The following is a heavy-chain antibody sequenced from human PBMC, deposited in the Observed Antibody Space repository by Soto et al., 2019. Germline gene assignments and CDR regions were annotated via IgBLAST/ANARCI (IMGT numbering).Heavy chain of an antibody. D-gene: IGHD2-2*01. CDR2: FDPEDGET. J-gene: IGHJ4*02. CDR3: ATVCSTRCYYGPDY. CDR1: GYTLTELS. Sequence: ASVKVSCKVSGYTLTELSMHWVRQAPGKGLEWMGGFDPEDGETIYAQKFQGRVTMTEDTSTDTAYMELSSLRSEDTAVYYCATVCSTRCYYGPDYWGQGTLVTVSS. V-gene: IGHV1-24*01.